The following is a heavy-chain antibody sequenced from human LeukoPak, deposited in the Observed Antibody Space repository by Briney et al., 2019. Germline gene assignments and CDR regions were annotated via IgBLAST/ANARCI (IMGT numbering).Heavy chain of an antibody. J-gene: IGHJ4*02. D-gene: IGHD4-23*01. CDR1: GYTFTGYY. Sequence: ASVKVSCKASGYTFTGYYMHWVRQATGQGLEWMGWMNPNSGNTGYAQKFQGRVTMTRNTSISTAYMELSSLRSEDTAVYYCARGLGRWYRGPGGFYWGQGTLVTVSS. CDR3: ARGLGRWYRGPGGFY. V-gene: IGHV1-8*02. CDR2: MNPNSGNT.